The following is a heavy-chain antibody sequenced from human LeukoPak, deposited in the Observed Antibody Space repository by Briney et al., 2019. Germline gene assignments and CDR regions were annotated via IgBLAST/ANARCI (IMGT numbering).Heavy chain of an antibody. J-gene: IGHJ4*02. CDR1: GFTFSSDS. V-gene: IGHV3-21*01. D-gene: IGHD3-22*01. CDR3: ARDSDSSGYCDY. Sequence: GGSLRLSCAASGFTFSSDSMNWVRQDPGKGLEWVSSISSSSSYIYYADSVKGRFTISRDNAKNSLYLQMNSLRAEDTAVYYCARDSDSSGYCDYWGQGTLVTVSS. CDR2: ISSSSSYI.